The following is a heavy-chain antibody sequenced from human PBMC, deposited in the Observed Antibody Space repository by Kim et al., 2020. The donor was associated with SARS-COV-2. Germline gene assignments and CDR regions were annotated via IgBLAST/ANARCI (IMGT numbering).Heavy chain of an antibody. CDR2: T. V-gene: IGHV4-34*01. CDR3: ARGPRGPGFDY. J-gene: IGHJ4*02. D-gene: IGHD3-10*01. Sequence: TTYNPSLKSRVTISVDTSKNQFSLKLSSVTAADTAVYYCARGPRGPGFDYWGQGTLVTVSS.